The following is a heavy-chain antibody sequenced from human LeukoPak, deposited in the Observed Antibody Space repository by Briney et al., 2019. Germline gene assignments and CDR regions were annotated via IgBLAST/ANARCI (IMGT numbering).Heavy chain of an antibody. CDR1: GSTFSSYG. Sequence: PGGSLRLSCAASGSTFSSYGMHWVRQAPGKGLEWVAFIRYDGSNKYYADSVKGRFTISRDNSKNTLYLQMNSLRAEDTAVYYCAKVRRYSSGWYGDYWGQGTLVTVSS. V-gene: IGHV3-30*02. CDR3: AKVRRYSSGWYGDY. J-gene: IGHJ4*02. D-gene: IGHD6-19*01. CDR2: IRYDGSNK.